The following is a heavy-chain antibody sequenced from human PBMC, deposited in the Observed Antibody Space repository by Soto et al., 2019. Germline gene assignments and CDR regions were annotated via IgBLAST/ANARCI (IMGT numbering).Heavy chain of an antibody. V-gene: IGHV3-23*01. J-gene: IGHJ2*01. CDR2: MSGSSSTT. Sequence: EVRLLESGGGLVKPGGSLRLSCATSGLTFSNYAMSWVRQAPGGGLEWVSSMSGSSSTTYYADSVRGRFTISRDRSKNTLYLQMSSLRAEDTALYYCARADCTRGSCYYWFFDIWGRGTLVTVSS. CDR1: GLTFSNYA. D-gene: IGHD2-15*01. CDR3: ARADCTRGSCYYWFFDI.